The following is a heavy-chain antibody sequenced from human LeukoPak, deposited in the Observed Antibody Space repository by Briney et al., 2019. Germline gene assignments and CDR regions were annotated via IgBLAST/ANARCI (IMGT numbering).Heavy chain of an antibody. D-gene: IGHD6-19*01. J-gene: IGHJ4*02. V-gene: IGHV3-7*01. CDR2: IKQDVSER. CDR1: GFTFSAYW. CDR3: ARDPGLAVAGTNVDY. Sequence: PGGSLRLSCAASGFTFSAYWMTWVRQAPGKGLEWVANIKQDVSERYYVDSVKGRFTISRDNAKNSLYLQMNSLRGEDTAVYYCARDPGLAVAGTNVDYWGQGTLVTVSS.